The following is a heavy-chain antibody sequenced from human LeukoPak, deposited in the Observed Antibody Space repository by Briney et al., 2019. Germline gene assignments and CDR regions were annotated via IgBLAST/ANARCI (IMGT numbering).Heavy chain of an antibody. J-gene: IGHJ5*02. Sequence: GGSLRLSSAASGFTATGNYMSWVREAPGTGLGWVSIIYSGGSTYYADSVKGRFTISRDNSKNTLYLQMNSLRAEDTAIYYCARERCSSTSCYVRSWFDPWGQGTLVTVSS. D-gene: IGHD2-2*01. CDR3: ARERCSSTSCYVRSWFDP. CDR1: GFTATGNY. CDR2: IYSGGST. V-gene: IGHV3-66*01.